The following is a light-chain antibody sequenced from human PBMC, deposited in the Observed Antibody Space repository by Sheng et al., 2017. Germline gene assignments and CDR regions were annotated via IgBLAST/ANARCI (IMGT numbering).Light chain of an antibody. Sequence: SYELTQSPSVSVAPGKTAKITCGANNIGNKGVHWYQQKPGQAPVLVVYDDSDRPSGIPERFSGSNSGNTATLTISGTQAMDEADYYCQAWDSSTVVFGGGTKLTVL. CDR3: QAWDSSTVV. CDR2: DDS. CDR1: NIGNKG. J-gene: IGLJ2*01. V-gene: IGLV3-21*01.